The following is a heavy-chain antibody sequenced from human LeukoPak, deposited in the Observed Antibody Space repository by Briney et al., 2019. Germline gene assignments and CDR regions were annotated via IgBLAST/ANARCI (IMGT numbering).Heavy chain of an antibody. CDR3: ARAASRLASTGSYGYYFDY. J-gene: IGHJ4*02. CDR2: IDPSSGGT. Sequence: ASVKVSCKASGYTFTGYYMHWVRQAPGQGLEWMGWIDPSSGGTNYAQKFQGRVTMTRDTSISTAYMELSRLRSDDTAVYYCARAASRLASTGSYGYYFDYWGQGTLVSVSS. D-gene: IGHD3-10*01. CDR1: GYTFTGYY. V-gene: IGHV1-2*02.